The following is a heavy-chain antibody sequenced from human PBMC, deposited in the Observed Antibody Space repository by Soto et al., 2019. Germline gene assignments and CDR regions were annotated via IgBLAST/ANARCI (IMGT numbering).Heavy chain of an antibody. J-gene: IGHJ4*02. D-gene: IGHD3-3*01. CDR3: ARDDYDFWSGYYFAY. CDR2: IKQDGSEK. Sequence: GGSLRLSCAASGFTFSSYWMSWVRQAPGKGLEWVANIKQDGSEKYYVDSVKGRFTISRDNAKNSLYLQMNSLRAEDTAVYYCARDDYDFWSGYYFAYWGQGTLVTVSS. V-gene: IGHV3-7*01. CDR1: GFTFSSYW.